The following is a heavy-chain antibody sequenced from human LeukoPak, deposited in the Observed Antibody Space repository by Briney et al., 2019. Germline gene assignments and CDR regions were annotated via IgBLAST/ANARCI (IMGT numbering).Heavy chain of an antibody. V-gene: IGHV4-59*01. CDR1: GGSISGYY. CDR2: IYYSGGA. CDR3: ARGLQYQLLFRDAFDI. Sequence: SETPSLTCTVSGGSISGYYWSWIRQPPGKGLEWIGYIYYSGGANYNPSLKSRVTISVDTSKSQFSLKLSSLTAADTAVYCCARGLQYQLLFRDAFDIWGQGTMVTVSS. D-gene: IGHD2-2*01. J-gene: IGHJ3*02.